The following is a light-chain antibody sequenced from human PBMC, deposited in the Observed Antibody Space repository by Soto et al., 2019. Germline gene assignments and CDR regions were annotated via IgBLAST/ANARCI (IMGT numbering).Light chain of an antibody. CDR1: QSVSNNY. CDR3: QQYGSSGT. J-gene: IGKJ1*01. CDR2: GAS. V-gene: IGKV3-20*01. Sequence: EIVLTQSPGTLSLYPGERATLSCRASQSVSNNYLAWYQQKPGQAPRLLIYGASNRATGIPDRFSGSGSGTDFTLTISRLEPEDFAVYYCQQYGSSGTSGQGANVDI.